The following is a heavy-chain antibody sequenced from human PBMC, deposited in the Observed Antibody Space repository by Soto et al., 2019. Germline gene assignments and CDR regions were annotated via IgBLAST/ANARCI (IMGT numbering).Heavy chain of an antibody. CDR3: AKDRGAARFNWFDP. CDR2: ISGSGGST. Sequence: PXXSLRLACAASGFTFSSYAMRWVLQAPGKGLEWVSAISGSGGSTYYADSVKGRFTISRDNSKNTLYLQMNSLRDEDTAVYYCAKDRGAARFNWFDPWGQGTLVTVSS. D-gene: IGHD6-6*01. J-gene: IGHJ5*02. CDR1: GFTFSSYA. V-gene: IGHV3-23*01.